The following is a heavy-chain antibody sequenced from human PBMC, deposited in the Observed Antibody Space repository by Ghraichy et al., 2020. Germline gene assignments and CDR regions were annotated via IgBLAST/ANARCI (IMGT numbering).Heavy chain of an antibody. J-gene: IGHJ4*02. CDR3: TRSTWDY. V-gene: IGHV3-48*02. Sequence: GESLNISCAASGFDFSDYGMNWVRQAPGKGLEWVSYISSSSSSINYADSVKGRFTISRDNAKTSLYLQMNSLRDEDTAVYYCTRSTWDYWGQGTLVTVSA. CDR1: GFDFSDYG. CDR2: ISSSSSSI.